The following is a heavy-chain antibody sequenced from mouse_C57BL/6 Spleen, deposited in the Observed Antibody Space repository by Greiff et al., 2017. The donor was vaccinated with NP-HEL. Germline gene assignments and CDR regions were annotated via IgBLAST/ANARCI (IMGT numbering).Heavy chain of an antibody. J-gene: IGHJ2*01. CDR2: IYPGSGST. CDR1: GYTFTSYW. D-gene: IGHD3-1*01. V-gene: IGHV1-55*01. Sequence: VQGVESGAELVKPGASVKMSCKASGYTFTSYWITWVKQRPGQGLEWIGDIYPGSGSTNYNEKFKSKATLTVDTSSSTAYMQLSSLTAEDSAVYYCARGNSGDYWGQGTTLTVSA. CDR3: ARGNSGDY.